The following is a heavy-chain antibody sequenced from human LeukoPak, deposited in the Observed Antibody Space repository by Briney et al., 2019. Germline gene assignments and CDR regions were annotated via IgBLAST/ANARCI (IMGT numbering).Heavy chain of an antibody. Sequence: SGGSLRLSCAASGFTFSTYGMTWVRQAPGKGLEWVSAISGSGGSTNYADSVKGRFTISRDNAKNTLYLQMNSLRAEDTAVYYCVVVSYYYDTSGYVDSWGQGTLVTVSS. CDR2: ISGSGGST. J-gene: IGHJ4*02. V-gene: IGHV3-23*01. CDR3: VVVSYYYDTSGYVDS. CDR1: GFTFSTYG. D-gene: IGHD3-22*01.